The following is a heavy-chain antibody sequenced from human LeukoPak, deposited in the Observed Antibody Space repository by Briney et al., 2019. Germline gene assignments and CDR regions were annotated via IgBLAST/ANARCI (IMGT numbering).Heavy chain of an antibody. CDR2: IHYSGNT. D-gene: IGHD3-3*01. J-gene: IGHJ4*02. CDR1: GGSISGDY. CDR3: ATGEWLLGDY. V-gene: IGHV4-59*08. Sequence: SETLSLTCTVSGGSISGDYWNWIRQPPGKGLEWIGYIHYSGNTNHNPSLKSRVTISVDTSKKQFSLRLSSVTAADTAVYYCATGEWLLGDYWGQGTLVTVSS.